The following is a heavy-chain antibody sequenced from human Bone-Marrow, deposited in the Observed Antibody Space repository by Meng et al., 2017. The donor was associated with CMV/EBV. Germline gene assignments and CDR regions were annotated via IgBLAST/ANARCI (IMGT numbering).Heavy chain of an antibody. CDR1: GFTFSSYE. J-gene: IGHJ4*02. D-gene: IGHD3-3*01. Sequence: GESLKISCAASGFTFSSYEMNWVRQAPGKGLEWVSYISSSGSTIYYADSVKGRFTISRDNAKNSLYLQMNSLRAEDTAVYYCARGGKGGHHVLRFLEWLRNPDYWGQGTLVPVPS. V-gene: IGHV3-48*03. CDR3: ARGGKGGHHVLRFLEWLRNPDY. CDR2: ISSSGSTI.